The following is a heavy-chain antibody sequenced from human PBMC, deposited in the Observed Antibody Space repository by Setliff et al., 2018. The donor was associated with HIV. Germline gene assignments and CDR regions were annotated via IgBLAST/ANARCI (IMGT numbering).Heavy chain of an antibody. CDR3: AKERNPYYYDSSGYSWFDS. Sequence: GGSLRLSCAASGFTFSSYAMSWVRQAPGKGLEWVSAISASGGSTYYADSVKGRFTISRDNSKNTLYLQMNSLRAEDTAVYYCAKERNPYYYDSSGYSWFDSWGQGTLVTVSS. CDR2: ISASGGST. CDR1: GFTFSSYA. D-gene: IGHD3-22*01. V-gene: IGHV3-23*01. J-gene: IGHJ5*01.